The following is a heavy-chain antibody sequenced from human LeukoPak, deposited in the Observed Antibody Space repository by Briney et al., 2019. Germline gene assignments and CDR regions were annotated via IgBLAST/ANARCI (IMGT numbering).Heavy chain of an antibody. CDR2: IYTSGST. CDR3: ARAPYSYGLYYYYYYMDV. Sequence: SETLSLTCTVSGGSISSYYWSWIRQPAAKGLEWIGRIYTSGSTNYNPSLKSRVTMSVDTSKNQFSLKLSSVTAADTAVYYCARAPYSYGLYYYYYYMDVWGKGTTVTVSS. CDR1: GGSISSYY. V-gene: IGHV4-4*07. D-gene: IGHD5-18*01. J-gene: IGHJ6*03.